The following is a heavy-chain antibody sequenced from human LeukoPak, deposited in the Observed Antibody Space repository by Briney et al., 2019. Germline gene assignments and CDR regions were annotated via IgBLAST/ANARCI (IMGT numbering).Heavy chain of an antibody. CDR3: ARDQGITIFGVVIISYYYMYV. V-gene: IGHV1-18*01. Sequence: GASVKVSCKASCYTFTSYGISWVRQAPGQGLEWMGWISAYNGNTNYAQKLQGRVTMTTDTSTSTAYMELRSLRSDDTAVYYCARDQGITIFGVVIISYYYMYVWGKGTTVTVSS. CDR2: ISAYNGNT. D-gene: IGHD3-3*01. J-gene: IGHJ6*03. CDR1: CYTFTSYG.